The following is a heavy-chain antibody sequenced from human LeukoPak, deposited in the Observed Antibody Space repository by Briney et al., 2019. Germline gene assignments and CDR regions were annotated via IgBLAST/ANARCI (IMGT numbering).Heavy chain of an antibody. D-gene: IGHD2/OR15-2a*01. Sequence: SETLSLTCTVSGGSISTHFWSWIRQTAAKDLEWIGRVYPDGSPNYNPSLEGRVPMSRDTSQNQFSLKLSSVTAADTAVYYCTRGLHTSLPFHWGQGTRVTVSA. CDR2: VYPDGSP. V-gene: IGHV4-4*07. J-gene: IGHJ4*02. CDR1: GGSISTHF. CDR3: TRGLHTSLPFH.